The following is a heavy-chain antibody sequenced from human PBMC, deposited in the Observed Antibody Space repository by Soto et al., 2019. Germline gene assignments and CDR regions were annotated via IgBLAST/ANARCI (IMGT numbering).Heavy chain of an antibody. CDR3: ATVATHSYNWLDP. Sequence: GGSLRLSCAASGFTFSSYGMHWVRQAPGKGLEWVAVISYDGSKTTYADSVKGRFTISRDNAKNTVYLEMNSLRAEDTAVYYCATVATHSYNWLDPWGQGTLVTVSS. CDR2: ISYDGSKT. D-gene: IGHD5-12*01. J-gene: IGHJ5*02. CDR1: GFTFSSYG. V-gene: IGHV3-30*03.